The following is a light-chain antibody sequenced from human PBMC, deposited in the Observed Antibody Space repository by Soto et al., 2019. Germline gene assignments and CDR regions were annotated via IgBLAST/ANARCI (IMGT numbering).Light chain of an antibody. CDR2: GAS. V-gene: IGKV3-15*01. CDR1: QSVSSN. CDR3: HQYNNWPPCT. Sequence: EIVMTQSPATLSVSPGERATLSCRASQSVSSNLAWYQQKPGQAPRLLIYGASTRATGIPARFSGRGSGTEFTLTISRLQSEDFSVYYCHQYNNWPPCTFGQGTKVEIK. J-gene: IGKJ1*01.